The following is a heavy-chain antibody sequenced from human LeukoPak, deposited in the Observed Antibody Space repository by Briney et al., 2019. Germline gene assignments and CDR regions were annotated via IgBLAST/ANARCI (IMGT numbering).Heavy chain of an antibody. J-gene: IGHJ6*03. CDR3: ARRTAMVDYYYMDV. Sequence: PSETLSLTCTVSGGSLSSSSYYWGWIRQPPGKGLEWIGSIYYSGSTYYNPSLKSRVTISVDTSKNQFSLKLSSVTAADTAVYYCARRTAMVDYYYMDVWGKGTTVTVSS. CDR2: IYYSGST. D-gene: IGHD5-18*01. V-gene: IGHV4-39*01. CDR1: GGSLSSSSYY.